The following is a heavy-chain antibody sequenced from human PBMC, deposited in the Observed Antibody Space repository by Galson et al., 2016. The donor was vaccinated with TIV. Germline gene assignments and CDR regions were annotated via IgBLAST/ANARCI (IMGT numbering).Heavy chain of an antibody. CDR3: ASSRPELRYFDWQRPQPFDY. Sequence: QSGAEVKKPGESLKISCKASGYSFTSFWIGWVRQMPGKGLEWMGVIYPGASYTTYSPSFQGQVTISADKSSNTAYLQWSSLMASDTAMYFCASSRPELRYFDWQRPQPFDYWGQGSLVTVSS. V-gene: IGHV5-51*01. D-gene: IGHD3-9*01. CDR1: GYSFTSFW. CDR2: IYPGASYT. J-gene: IGHJ4*02.